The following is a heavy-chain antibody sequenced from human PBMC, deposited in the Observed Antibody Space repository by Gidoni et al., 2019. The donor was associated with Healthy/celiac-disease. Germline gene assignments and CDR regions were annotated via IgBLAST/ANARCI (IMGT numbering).Heavy chain of an antibody. CDR1: GFTFSSYS. D-gene: IGHD3-22*01. Sequence: EVQLVESGGGLVQPGGSLRLSCAASGFTFSSYSMNWVRQAPGKGLEWVSYISSSSSTIYYADSVKGRFTISRDNAKNSLYLQMNSLRDEDTAVYYCARDYDSSGYYLYFDYWGQGTLVTVSS. J-gene: IGHJ4*02. V-gene: IGHV3-48*02. CDR3: ARDYDSSGYYLYFDY. CDR2: ISSSSSTI.